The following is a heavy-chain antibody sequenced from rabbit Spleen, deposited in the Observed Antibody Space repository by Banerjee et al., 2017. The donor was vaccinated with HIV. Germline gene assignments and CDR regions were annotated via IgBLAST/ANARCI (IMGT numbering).Heavy chain of an antibody. Sequence: QEQLEESGGDLVKPEGSLTLTCTASGFSFSNKAVMCWVRQTPGKGLEWIACINAVTGKAVYASWAKGRFTISKTSSTTVTLQMTSLTAADTATYFCARDSGSSFSSYGMDLWGPGTLVTVS. J-gene: IGHJ6*01. CDR2: INAVTGKA. V-gene: IGHV1S45*01. D-gene: IGHD8-1*01. CDR1: GFSFSNKAV. CDR3: ARDSGSSFSSYGMDL.